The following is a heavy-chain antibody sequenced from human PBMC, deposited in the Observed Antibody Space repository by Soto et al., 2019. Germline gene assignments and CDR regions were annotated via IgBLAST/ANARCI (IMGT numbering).Heavy chain of an antibody. V-gene: IGHV4-34*01. CDR3: SRVYDFWSGYYPRYNWFDP. J-gene: IGHJ5*02. CDR1: GGSFSGYY. Sequence: PSETLSLTCAVYGGSFSGYYWSWIRQPPGKGLEWIGEINHSGSTNYNPSLKSRVTISVDTSKNQFSLKLSSVTAADTAVYYCSRVYDFWSGYYPRYNWFDPWGQGTLVT. CDR2: INHSGST. D-gene: IGHD3-3*01.